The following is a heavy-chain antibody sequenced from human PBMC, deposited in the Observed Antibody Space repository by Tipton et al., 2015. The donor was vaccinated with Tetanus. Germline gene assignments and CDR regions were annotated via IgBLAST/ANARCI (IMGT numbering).Heavy chain of an antibody. Sequence: QSGAEVKKPGASVQVSCKASGYTFTNYYIHWVRQAPGQGLEWMGRINPHSGVTNYAQRFQGRVTLSRDTSITTAYMEVSRLRSDDTALYYCAKDYCTGGSCYFSDVWGQGTTVTVSS. CDR3: AKDYCTGGSCYFSDV. CDR2: INPHSGVT. J-gene: IGHJ6*02. D-gene: IGHD2-15*01. V-gene: IGHV1-2*06. CDR1: GYTFTNYY.